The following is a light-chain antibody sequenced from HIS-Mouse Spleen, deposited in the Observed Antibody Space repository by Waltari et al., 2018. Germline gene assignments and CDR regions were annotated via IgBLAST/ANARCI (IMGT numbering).Light chain of an antibody. CDR2: QES. Sequence: SYELTQPPSVSVSPGQTASITCSGDKLGDKYACWYQQKPGQSPVLGIYQESKRPSGIPERFSGSNSGNTATLTISGTQAMDEADYYCQAWDSSTGVFGTGTKVTVL. V-gene: IGLV3-1*01. CDR3: QAWDSSTGV. J-gene: IGLJ1*01. CDR1: KLGDKY.